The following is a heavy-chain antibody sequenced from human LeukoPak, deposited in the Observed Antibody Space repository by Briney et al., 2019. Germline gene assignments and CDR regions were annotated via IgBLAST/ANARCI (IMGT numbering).Heavy chain of an antibody. D-gene: IGHD6-13*01. CDR1: GGSLSSYY. CDR2: FYDSGNT. Sequence: PSETLSLTCSVSGGSLSSYYWSWIRQPPGKGLEGIGYFYDSGNTKYNPSLKSRVTISVDTSKNQFSLKLSSLTAADTAVYYCARGPSYSSRWPQNYYYYMDVWDKGTTVTVSS. V-gene: IGHV4-59*01. CDR3: ARGPSYSSRWPQNYYYYMDV. J-gene: IGHJ6*03.